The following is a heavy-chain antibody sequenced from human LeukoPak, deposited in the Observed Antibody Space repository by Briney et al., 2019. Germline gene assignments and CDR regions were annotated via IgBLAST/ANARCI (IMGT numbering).Heavy chain of an antibody. D-gene: IGHD2-15*01. J-gene: IGHJ4*02. Sequence: GGSLRLSCVASGFTISSYSMNWVRQAPGKGLEWVSSISSSSSYIYYADSVKGRFTISRDNAKNSLYLQMNSLRAEDTAVYYCARDRRSGGVDYWGQGTLVTVSS. CDR3: ARDRRSGGVDY. CDR2: ISSSSSYI. CDR1: GFTISSYS. V-gene: IGHV3-21*01.